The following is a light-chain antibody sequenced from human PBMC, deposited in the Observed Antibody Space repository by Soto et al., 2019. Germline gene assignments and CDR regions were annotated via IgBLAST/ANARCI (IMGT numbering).Light chain of an antibody. CDR2: DAS. CDR3: QQRSNWPLT. J-gene: IGKJ4*01. Sequence: EIVCTRSPGTLSLSPGERATLSCRASQSVGSYLAWYQQKPGQAPRLLIYDASNRATGIPARFSGSGSGTDFTLTISSLEPADFAVYYCQQRSNWPLTFGGGTKVDIK. V-gene: IGKV3-11*01. CDR1: QSVGSY.